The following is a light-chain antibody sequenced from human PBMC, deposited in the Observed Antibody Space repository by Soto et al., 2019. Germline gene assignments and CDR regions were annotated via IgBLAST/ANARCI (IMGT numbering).Light chain of an antibody. J-gene: IGLJ1*01. CDR1: SSNIGSNY. V-gene: IGLV1-47*02. CDR2: NNN. Sequence: QSVLTQPPSASGTPGQGVTISCSGSSSNIGSNYVYWYQQLPGTAPKLLIYNNNQRPSGVPDRFSVSKSGASASLAITGLRAEDEGDYFCQSYGTSLSGLYVFGTGTKVTVL. CDR3: QSYGTSLSGLYV.